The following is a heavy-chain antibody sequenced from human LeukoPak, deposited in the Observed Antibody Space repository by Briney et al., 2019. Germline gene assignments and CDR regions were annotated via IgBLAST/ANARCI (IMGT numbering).Heavy chain of an antibody. CDR1: GGSISSSSYY. D-gene: IGHD6-13*01. Sequence: SETLSLTCTVSGGSISSSSYYWGWIRQPPGKGLEWIGSIYYSGSTYYNPSLKSRVTISVDTSKNQFSLKLSSVTAADTAVYYCARDNMRFAYSSSWYRKGTRDAFGIWGQGTMVTVSS. CDR2: IYYSGST. V-gene: IGHV4-39*07. CDR3: ARDNMRFAYSSSWYRKGTRDAFGI. J-gene: IGHJ3*02.